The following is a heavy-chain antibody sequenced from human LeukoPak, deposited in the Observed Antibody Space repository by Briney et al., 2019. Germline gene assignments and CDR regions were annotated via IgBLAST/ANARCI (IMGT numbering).Heavy chain of an antibody. CDR1: GGSFSGYY. CDR2: INHSGST. Sequence: SETLSLTCAVYGGSFSGYYWSWIRQPPGKGLEWIGEINHSGSTNYNPSLKSRVTISVDTSKNQFSLKLSSVTAADTAVYYCARHVVRRIAVWGSYAYYYYMDVWGKGTTVTISS. J-gene: IGHJ6*03. CDR3: ARHVVRRIAVWGSYAYYYYMDV. V-gene: IGHV4-34*01. D-gene: IGHD3-16*01.